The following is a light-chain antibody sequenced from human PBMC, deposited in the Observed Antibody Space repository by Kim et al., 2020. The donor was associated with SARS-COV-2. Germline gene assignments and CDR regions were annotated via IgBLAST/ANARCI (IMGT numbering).Light chain of an antibody. Sequence: SSELTQDPAVSVALGQTVRITCQGDSLGSYSASWYQQKPGQAPVLVIYYNSDRPSGIPDRFSASSSGNTASLTITGAQAEDEAYYYCNSRDSSGNLLVFG. CDR1: SLGSYS. CDR2: YNS. CDR3: NSRDSSGNLLV. J-gene: IGLJ3*02. V-gene: IGLV3-19*01.